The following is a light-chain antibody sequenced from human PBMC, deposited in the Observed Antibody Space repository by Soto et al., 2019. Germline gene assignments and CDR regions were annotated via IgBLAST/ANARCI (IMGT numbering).Light chain of an antibody. Sequence: DIVMTQSPDSLAVSLGERATINCKSSQSVLYSSNNKNYLAWYQQKPGQPPKLLIYWASTRESGVPDRFSGSQSGTECTLTISSLQAEDVAVYYCQQYYSTPLTFGGGTKVEIK. CDR1: QSVLYSSNNKNY. CDR3: QQYYSTPLT. CDR2: WAS. J-gene: IGKJ4*02. V-gene: IGKV4-1*01.